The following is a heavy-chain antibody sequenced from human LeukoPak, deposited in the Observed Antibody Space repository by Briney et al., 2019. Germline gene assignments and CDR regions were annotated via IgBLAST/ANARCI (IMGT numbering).Heavy chain of an antibody. D-gene: IGHD2-2*01. CDR3: ARAVVVPAAIPFDY. CDR2: INPNSGGT. Sequence: ASVKVSCKASGYTFTGYYMHWVRQAPGQGLEWMGRINPNSGGTNYAQKFQGRVTMTRDTSISIAYMELSRLRSDDTAVYYCARAVVVPAAIPFDYWGQGTLVTVSS. CDR1: GYTFTGYY. J-gene: IGHJ4*02. V-gene: IGHV1-2*06.